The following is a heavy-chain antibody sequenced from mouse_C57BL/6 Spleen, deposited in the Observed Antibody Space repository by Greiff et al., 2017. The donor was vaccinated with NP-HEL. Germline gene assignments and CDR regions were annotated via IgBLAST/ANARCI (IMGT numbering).Heavy chain of an antibody. CDR2: ISDGGSYT. Sequence: DVKLVESGGGLVKPGGSLKLSCAASGFTFSSYAMSWVRQTPEKRLEWVATISDGGSYTYYPDNVKGRFTISRDNAKNNLYLQMSHLKSEDTAMYYCARDGDSNYRYAMDYWGQGTSVTVSS. CDR1: GFTFSSYA. D-gene: IGHD2-5*01. V-gene: IGHV5-4*01. CDR3: ARDGDSNYRYAMDY. J-gene: IGHJ4*01.